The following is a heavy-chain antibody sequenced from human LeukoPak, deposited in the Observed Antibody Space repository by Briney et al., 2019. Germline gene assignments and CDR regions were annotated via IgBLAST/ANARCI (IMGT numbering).Heavy chain of an antibody. Sequence: GGSLRLSCSASGFTFSRYPMHWVRQAPGKGLEYVSAISGNGGSTYYADSVKGRFTISRDNSKNTLYLQMSRLRTEDTAIYYCVKAQYDFWSGLDYWGQGTLVTVSS. CDR1: GFTFSRYP. CDR2: ISGNGGST. J-gene: IGHJ4*02. CDR3: VKAQYDFWSGLDY. V-gene: IGHV3-64D*09. D-gene: IGHD3-3*01.